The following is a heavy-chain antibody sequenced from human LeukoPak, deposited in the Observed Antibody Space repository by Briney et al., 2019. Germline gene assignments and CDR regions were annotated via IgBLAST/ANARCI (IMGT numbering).Heavy chain of an antibody. CDR3: ARVYYDSSGFYRGALDI. D-gene: IGHD3-22*01. CDR1: GFTFRDYY. CDR2: ISSSGSNT. V-gene: IGHV3-11*05. Sequence: GGSLRLSCAASGFTFRDYYMSWIRQAPGKGLECVSKISSSGSNTNYADSVKGRFTISRDNAKNSLYLQMISLRVEDTAVYYCARVYYDSSGFYRGALDIWGQGTMVTVSS. J-gene: IGHJ3*02.